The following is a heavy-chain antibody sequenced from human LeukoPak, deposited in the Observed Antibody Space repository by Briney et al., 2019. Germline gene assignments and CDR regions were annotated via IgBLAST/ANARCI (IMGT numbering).Heavy chain of an antibody. V-gene: IGHV4-39*07. CDR3: ARGGTGDRWYFDL. D-gene: IGHD7-27*01. Sequence: SETLSLTCTVSGGSISSGSNYWGCIRQPPGKGLEWIGSIYYNGSTYNNASLKSRVTISVDTSRNQFSLKLSSVTAADTAVYYCARGGTGDRWYFDLWGRGTLVTVSS. CDR1: GGSISSGSNY. J-gene: IGHJ2*01. CDR2: IYYNGST.